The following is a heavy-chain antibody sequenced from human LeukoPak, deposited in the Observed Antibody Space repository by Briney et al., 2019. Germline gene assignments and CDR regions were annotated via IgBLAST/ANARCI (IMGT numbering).Heavy chain of an antibody. CDR1: GVSINSNY. Sequence: SETLSLTCTVSGVSINSNYWSWIRQPPGKGLEWIGSIYDSGSANYKSSLKSRVTMTVDTSKNQFSLELSSVTAADTAVYYCARGRQDVTMIVVVMTAVSYYLDVWGKGTTVTVS. CDR3: ARGRQDVTMIVVVMTAVSYYLDV. CDR2: IYDSGSA. J-gene: IGHJ6*03. V-gene: IGHV4-59*12. D-gene: IGHD3-22*01.